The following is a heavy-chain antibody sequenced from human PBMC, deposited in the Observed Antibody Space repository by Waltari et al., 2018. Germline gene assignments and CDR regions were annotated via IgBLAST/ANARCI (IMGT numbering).Heavy chain of an antibody. D-gene: IGHD6-13*01. V-gene: IGHV3-48*04. CDR1: GFTFSSYS. J-gene: IGHJ6*03. CDR2: ISSSSSTI. CDR3: ARDRGSSWRYYYYMDV. Sequence: EVQLVESGGGLVQPGGSLRLSCAASGFTFSSYSMNWVRQAPGKGLEWVSYISSSSSTIYYADSVKGRFTISRDNAKNSLYLQMNSLRAEDTAVYYCARDRGSSWRYYYYMDVWGKGTTVTVSS.